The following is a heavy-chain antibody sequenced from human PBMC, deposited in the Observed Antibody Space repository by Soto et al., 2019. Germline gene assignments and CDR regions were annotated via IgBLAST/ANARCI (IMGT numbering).Heavy chain of an antibody. CDR1: GGSISSSSYY. J-gene: IGHJ4*02. Sequence: SETLSLTCTVSGGSISSSSYYWGWIRQPPGKGLEWIGSIYYSGSTYYNPSLKSRVTISVDTSKNQFSLKLSSVTAADTAVYYCARHRRRSSSTNYFDYWGQGTLVTVSS. CDR3: ARHRRRSSSTNYFDY. D-gene: IGHD6-6*01. V-gene: IGHV4-39*01. CDR2: IYYSGST.